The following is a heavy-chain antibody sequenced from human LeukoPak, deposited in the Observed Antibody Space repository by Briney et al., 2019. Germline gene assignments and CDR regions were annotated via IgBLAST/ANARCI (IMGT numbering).Heavy chain of an antibody. D-gene: IGHD3-16*01. J-gene: IGHJ3*02. CDR1: GFTFSSYA. Sequence: GGSLRLSCAASGFTFSSYAMHWVRQAPGKGLEWVAVISYDGSNKYYADSVKGRFTISRDNSKNTLYLQMNSLRAEDTAVYYCARDFLGVYDAFDIWGQGTMVTVSS. V-gene: IGHV3-30*04. CDR3: ARDFLGVYDAFDI. CDR2: ISYDGSNK.